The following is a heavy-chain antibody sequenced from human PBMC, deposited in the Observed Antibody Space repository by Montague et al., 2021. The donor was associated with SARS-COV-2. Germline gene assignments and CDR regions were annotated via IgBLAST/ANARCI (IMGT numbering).Heavy chain of an antibody. V-gene: IGHV3-9*01. J-gene: IGHJ4*01. Sequence: SLRLSCAASGFTFDDYAMHWVRQVPGKGLEWVSGISWNSGAINYADSVKGRFTISRDNAKRSLYLQMNGLRPEDTALYYCAKGPHDFYYDSSVPFDWGHETLVTVSS. D-gene: IGHD3-22*01. CDR2: ISWNSGAI. CDR1: GFTFDDYA. CDR3: AKGPHDFYYDSSVPFD.